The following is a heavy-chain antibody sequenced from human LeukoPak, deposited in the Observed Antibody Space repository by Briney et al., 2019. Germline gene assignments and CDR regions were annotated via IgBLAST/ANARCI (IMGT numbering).Heavy chain of an antibody. CDR2: IIPIFGTA. V-gene: IGHV1-69*13. Sequence: ASVKVSCMASGGTFSSYAISWVRQAPGQGLEWMGGIIPIFGTANYAQKFQGRVTITADESTSTAYMELSSLRSEDTAVYYCAGNYYDSSGYYYSYYGMDVWGQGTTVTVSS. J-gene: IGHJ6*02. CDR1: GGTFSSYA. D-gene: IGHD3-22*01. CDR3: AGNYYDSSGYYYSYYGMDV.